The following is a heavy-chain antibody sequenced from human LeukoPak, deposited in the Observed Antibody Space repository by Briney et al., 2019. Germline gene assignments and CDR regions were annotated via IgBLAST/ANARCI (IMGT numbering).Heavy chain of an antibody. CDR2: IWYDGSNK. D-gene: IGHD2-2*01. J-gene: IGHJ4*02. V-gene: IGHV3-33*08. CDR1: GFTFSSYA. CDR3: ARGLYQLPVDY. Sequence: GRSLRLSCAASGFTFSSYAMHWVRQAPGKGLEWVAVIWYDGSNKYYADSVKGRFTISRDNSKNTLYLQMNSLRAEVTAVYYCARGLYQLPVDYWGQGTLVTVSS.